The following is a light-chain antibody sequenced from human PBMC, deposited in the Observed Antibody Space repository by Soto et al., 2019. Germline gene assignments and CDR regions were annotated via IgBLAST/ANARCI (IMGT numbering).Light chain of an antibody. CDR3: QQSYSTPIT. J-gene: IGKJ5*01. CDR1: KSSSSY. CDR2: AAS. V-gene: IGKV1-39*01. Sequence: SKLTQSPSSLSASLLDWVSITCGASKSSSSYLNWYQQKPGKAPKLLIYAASSLQSGVPSRFSGSGSGTDFTLTISSLQPDDFATYYCQQSYSTPITFGQGTRLEIK.